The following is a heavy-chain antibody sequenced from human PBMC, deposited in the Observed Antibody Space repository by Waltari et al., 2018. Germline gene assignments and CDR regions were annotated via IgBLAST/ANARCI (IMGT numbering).Heavy chain of an antibody. CDR3: AREAAAGRNWFDP. J-gene: IGHJ5*02. V-gene: IGHV4-31*03. Sequence: QVQLQESGPGLVKPSQTLSLTCTVSGGSISSGGYYWSWIRQHPGKGLEWIGYIYDSGSTYYNPSLKSRFTISVDTSKNQFSLKLGSVTAADTAMYYCAREAAAGRNWFDPWGQGTLVTVSS. CDR1: GGSISSGGYY. D-gene: IGHD6-13*01. CDR2: IYDSGST.